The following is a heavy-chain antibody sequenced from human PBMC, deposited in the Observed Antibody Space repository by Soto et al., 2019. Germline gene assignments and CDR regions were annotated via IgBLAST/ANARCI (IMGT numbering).Heavy chain of an antibody. CDR3: ASGGATLEYYFDY. CDR1: GYTFSTFG. Sequence: GASVKVSCKTSGYTFSTFGISWVRQAPGQGLEWMGWISAYTGNTNYAQKLQGRVTMTTDTATNTAYMELRSLRSDDTAVYYCASGGATLEYYFDYWGQGTLVTVSS. D-gene: IGHD1-26*01. J-gene: IGHJ4*02. V-gene: IGHV1-18*01. CDR2: ISAYTGNT.